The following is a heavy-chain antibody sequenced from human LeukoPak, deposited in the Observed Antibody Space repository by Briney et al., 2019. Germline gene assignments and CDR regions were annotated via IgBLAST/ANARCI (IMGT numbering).Heavy chain of an antibody. V-gene: IGHV4-59*01. CDR1: GGSISAYY. CDR2: IYNSGSA. D-gene: IGHD6-13*01. J-gene: IGHJ4*02. CDR3: AREAAVGTGGFDY. Sequence: SEALPLTCTVSGGSISAYYWSWIRQPPGKGLEWIGYIYNSGSANYNPSLQSRVTILIDTSKKQFSLKVSSVTAADTAVYYCAREAAVGTGGFDYWGQGTLVTVSS.